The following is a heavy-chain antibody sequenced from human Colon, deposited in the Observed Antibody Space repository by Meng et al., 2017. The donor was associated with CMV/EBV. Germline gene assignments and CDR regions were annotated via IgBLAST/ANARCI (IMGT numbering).Heavy chain of an antibody. J-gene: IGHJ6*02. V-gene: IGHV3-11*04. CDR2: INSGDGTI. CDR1: GFTFSDYY. Sequence: GGSLRLSCATSGFTFSDYYMSWIRQAPGKGLEWVAYINSGDGTIYAESVKGRFTISRDNAKTSLYLQMNSLRAEDTAVYYCAREARYSGDSGTSSAMDVWGQGTTVTVSS. D-gene: IGHD2-2*01. CDR3: AREARYSGDSGTSSAMDV.